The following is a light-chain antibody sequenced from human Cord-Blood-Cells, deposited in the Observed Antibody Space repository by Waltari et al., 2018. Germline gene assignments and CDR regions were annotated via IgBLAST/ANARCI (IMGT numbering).Light chain of an antibody. CDR2: GKN. V-gene: IGLV3-19*01. Sequence: SSELTQDPAVSVALGQTVRITCQGDSLRSYYASWYQQKPGQAPVLVIHGKNNRPSGIPDRFSGSSSGNTASLIITGAQAEDEADYYCNSRDSSGNHWVFGGGTKLTVL. CDR1: SLRSYY. J-gene: IGLJ3*02. CDR3: NSRDSSGNHWV.